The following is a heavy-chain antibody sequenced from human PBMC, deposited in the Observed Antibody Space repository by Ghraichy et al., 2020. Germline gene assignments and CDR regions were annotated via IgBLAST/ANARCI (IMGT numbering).Heavy chain of an antibody. CDR3: ARSPTTLGLHP. J-gene: IGHJ5*02. Sequence: LSLTCAASGFTFSTYWMHWVRQAPGKGPVWVSRISNSGSITNYADSVKGRFTISRDNAKNTLYLQMNSLRAEDTAVYYCARSPTTLGLHPWGQGTLVTVSS. CDR2: ISNSGSIT. V-gene: IGHV3-74*01. CDR1: GFTFSTYW. D-gene: IGHD4-23*01.